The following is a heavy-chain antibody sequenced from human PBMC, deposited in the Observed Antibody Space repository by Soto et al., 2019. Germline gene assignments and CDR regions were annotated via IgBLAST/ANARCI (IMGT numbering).Heavy chain of an antibody. D-gene: IGHD2-15*01. CDR2: VSNDGNNE. V-gene: IGHV3-30-3*01. J-gene: IGHJ6*04. CDR3: ARDQEAVTCRGGTFWFYHGMGV. Sequence: VHLVQSGGGAVQPGRSLRLSCAASGFNFSYYTMNWVRQIPDKGLEWVAAVSNDGNNEYYAASVKGRFTISRDNSKNTLYLQLSSLTAGDTAVYYCARDQEAVTCRGGTFWFYHGMGVWGEGTTVTVSS. CDR1: GFNFSYYT.